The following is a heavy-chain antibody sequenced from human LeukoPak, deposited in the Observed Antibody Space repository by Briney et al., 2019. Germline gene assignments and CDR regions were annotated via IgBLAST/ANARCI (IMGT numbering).Heavy chain of an antibody. J-gene: IGHJ5*02. D-gene: IGHD3-10*01. CDR1: GYTFTRYY. CDR2: INPNSGGT. Sequence: ASVKVSCKASGYTFTRYYMHWVRQAPGQGLEWMGRINPNSGGTNYAQKFQGRVTMTKDTSISTGYMELSRLRSDDTAVYYCARAPLGYNWFDPWGQGTLVTVSS. CDR3: ARAPLGYNWFDP. V-gene: IGHV1-2*06.